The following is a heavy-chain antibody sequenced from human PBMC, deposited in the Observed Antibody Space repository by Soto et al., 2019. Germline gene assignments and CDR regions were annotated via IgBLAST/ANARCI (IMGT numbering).Heavy chain of an antibody. J-gene: IGHJ3*02. CDR2: IYSGGST. D-gene: IGHD2-2*01. CDR1: GFTVSSNY. V-gene: IGHV3-66*01. CDR3: ARGWEYQLLSAFDI. Sequence: GGSLRLSCAASGFTVSSNYMSWVRQAPGKGLEWVSVIYSGGSTYYADSVKGRFTISRDNSKNTLYLQMNSLRAEDTAVYYCARGWEYQLLSAFDIWGQGTMVTVSS.